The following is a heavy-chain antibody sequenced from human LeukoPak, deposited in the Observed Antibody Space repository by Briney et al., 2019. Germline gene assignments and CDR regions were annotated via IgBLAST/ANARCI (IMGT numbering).Heavy chain of an antibody. CDR3: ARGEGGILATPEDS. CDR2: ISGSSSYI. V-gene: IGHV3-21*04. J-gene: IGHJ4*02. Sequence: GGPLSLSCAASGFTTSNYSMKWLRKAQGQGLEWVTSISGSSSYIHYADSVKGRFTNSRDNAKNSLYLQMNSLGAEDTAVYYCARGEGGILATPEDSWGQGTLVTVSS. D-gene: IGHD1-14*01. CDR1: GFTTSNYS.